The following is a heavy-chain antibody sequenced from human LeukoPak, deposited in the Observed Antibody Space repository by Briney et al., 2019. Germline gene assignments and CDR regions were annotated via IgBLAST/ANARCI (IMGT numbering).Heavy chain of an antibody. CDR3: ASPGSGVVVPARYFYYYAMDV. J-gene: IGHJ6*02. CDR1: GGTFSSYA. Sequence: SSVKVSCKASGGTFSSYAISWVRQAPGQGLEWMGGIIPLFGTANYEQKFQGRVTITADESTSTAYMELSSLRSEDTAVYYCASPGSGVVVPARYFYYYAMDVWGQGTTVTVSS. V-gene: IGHV1-69*01. D-gene: IGHD2-2*01. CDR2: IIPLFGTA.